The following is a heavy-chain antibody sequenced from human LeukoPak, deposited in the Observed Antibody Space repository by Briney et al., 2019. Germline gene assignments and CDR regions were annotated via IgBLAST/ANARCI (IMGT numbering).Heavy chain of an antibody. V-gene: IGHV4-59*12. Sequence: PWETLSLTCTVSGGPISSYYWSWIRQPPGKGLEWIGYINYSGSTKYNPSLKSRVTILVDASKNQFSLKLSSVTAADTAVYYCARVVGATLDYWGQGTLVTVSS. CDR1: GGPISSYY. CDR2: INYSGST. CDR3: ARVVGATLDY. J-gene: IGHJ4*02. D-gene: IGHD1-26*01.